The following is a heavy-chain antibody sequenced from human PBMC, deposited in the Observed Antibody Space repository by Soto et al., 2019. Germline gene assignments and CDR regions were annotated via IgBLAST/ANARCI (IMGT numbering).Heavy chain of an antibody. D-gene: IGHD3-3*02. CDR2: IFYLGSS. V-gene: IGHV4-39*01. Sequence: PSETLSLTCTVSGDSIIISDFYWSCFRQPPGKGLEWIGSIFYLGSSYYNPSLKSRVTMSVDTSKNQFSLRLRSVTAADTALYFCARHSLALRKNNWFDPWGQGIMVTVS. CDR1: GDSIIISDFY. J-gene: IGHJ5*02. CDR3: ARHSLALRKNNWFDP.